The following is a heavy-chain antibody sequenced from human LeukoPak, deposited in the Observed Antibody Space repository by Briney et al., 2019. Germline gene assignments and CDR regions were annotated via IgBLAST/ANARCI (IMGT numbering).Heavy chain of an antibody. V-gene: IGHV1-46*01. D-gene: IGHD2-15*01. CDR1: GYTFTSYY. J-gene: IGHJ6*02. CDR3: ARQYCSGGSCASYYYYYGMDV. Sequence: ASVKVSCKASGYTFTSYYMHWVRQAPGQGLEWMGIINPSGGSTSYAQKFQGRVTMTRDTSTSTVYMELSSLRSDDTAVHYCARQYCSGGSCASYYYYYGMDVWGQGTTVTVSS. CDR2: INPSGGST.